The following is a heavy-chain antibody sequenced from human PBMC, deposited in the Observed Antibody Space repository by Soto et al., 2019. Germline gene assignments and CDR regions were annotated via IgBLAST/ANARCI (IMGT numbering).Heavy chain of an antibody. CDR3: ASSPAFSSSWYGIPPDPSHGMDV. D-gene: IGHD6-13*01. CDR1: GYTFTSFY. J-gene: IGHJ6*02. Sequence: QMQLVQSGAEVKRPGASVRVSCKSSGYTFTSFYIHWVRQAPGQGLEWMGIINPSGGITNFAQRFQGRVTMTRDMSTNTHYKELSSLKSEETAVYYCASSPAFSSSWYGIPPDPSHGMDVWGQGTTVTVS. CDR2: INPSGGIT. V-gene: IGHV1-46*01.